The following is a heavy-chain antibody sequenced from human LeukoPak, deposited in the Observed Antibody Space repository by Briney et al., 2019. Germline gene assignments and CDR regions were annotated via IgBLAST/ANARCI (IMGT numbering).Heavy chain of an antibody. V-gene: IGHV4-39*01. CDR1: GGSISSSSYY. Sequence: PSETLSLTCTVSGGSISSSSYYWGWIRQPPGKGLEWIGSIYYSGSTYYNPSLKSRVTISVDTSKNQFSLKLSSVTAADTAVYYCARQPLGYGGFDPWGQGTLVTVSS. CDR2: IYYSGST. CDR3: ARQPLGYGGFDP. J-gene: IGHJ5*02. D-gene: IGHD5-18*01.